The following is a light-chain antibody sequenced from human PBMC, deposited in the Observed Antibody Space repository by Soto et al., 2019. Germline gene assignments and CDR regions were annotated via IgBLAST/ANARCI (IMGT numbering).Light chain of an antibody. V-gene: IGKV1-5*03. CDR3: QQYNGYSTWT. J-gene: IGKJ1*01. CDR1: QSISSW. Sequence: DIQMTQSPSTLSASVGDRVSITCRASQSISSWLAWYQQKPGKAPKLLIYKASSLESGVPSRFSGSGSGTEFTLTISSLQPEDFATYYCQQYNGYSTWTFGQGTKVDI. CDR2: KAS.